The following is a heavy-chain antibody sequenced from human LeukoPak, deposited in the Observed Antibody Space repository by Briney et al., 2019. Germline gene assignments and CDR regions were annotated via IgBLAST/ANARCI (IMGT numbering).Heavy chain of an antibody. CDR2: ISYDGSNK. CDR3: ASGLVSSSSGAFDI. V-gene: IGHV3-30-3*01. Sequence: GGSLSLSCAASGFTFSSYAIHWVRQAPGKGLEWVAVISYDGSNKYYADSVKGRFTISRDNSKNTLYLQMNSLRAEDTAVYYCASGLVSSSSGAFDIWGQGTMVTVSS. J-gene: IGHJ3*02. CDR1: GFTFSSYA. D-gene: IGHD6-6*01.